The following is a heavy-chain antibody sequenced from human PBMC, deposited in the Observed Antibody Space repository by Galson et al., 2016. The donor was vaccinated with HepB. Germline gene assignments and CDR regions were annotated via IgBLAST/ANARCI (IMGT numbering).Heavy chain of an antibody. CDR3: ARGFPGIYFSS. Sequence: CAISGDSVSSNSAAWNWIRQSPPRGLEWLGRTFYRPKWYNEYAVSVRGRLTISPDTSKNQFSLQLNSVTPEDTAVYYCARGFPGIYFSSWGQGTLVAVSS. CDR2: TFYRPKWYN. J-gene: IGHJ5*02. CDR1: GDSVSSNSAA. V-gene: IGHV6-1*01. D-gene: IGHD2/OR15-2a*01.